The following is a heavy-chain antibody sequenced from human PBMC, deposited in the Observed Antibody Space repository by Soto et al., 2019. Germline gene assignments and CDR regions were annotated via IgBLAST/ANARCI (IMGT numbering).Heavy chain of an antibody. CDR2: VSDSGYT. J-gene: IGHJ4*02. D-gene: IGHD1-26*01. V-gene: IGHV4-4*02. Sequence: QVQLQESGPGLVNPSGTLSLTCAVSGGSNSRSDWWGWVRQPPGKGLEWIGEVSDSGYTNNNPSLKSRVTTSVEKSKTQSSLKLTSLTAADTAVYYCARGGSTGSYRFFASWGQGTPVPVSS. CDR1: GGSNSRSDW. CDR3: ARGGSTGSYRFFAS.